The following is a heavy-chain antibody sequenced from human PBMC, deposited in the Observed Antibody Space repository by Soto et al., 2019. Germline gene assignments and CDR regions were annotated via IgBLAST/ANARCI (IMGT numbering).Heavy chain of an antibody. D-gene: IGHD3-10*01. CDR2: VYYTGGT. J-gene: IGHJ6*01. Sequence: QVELQQSGPRLVKPSETLSLTCSVSSGPSSSHNWGWIRQSPGRGLECIGYVYYTGGTCYNPSPRSRVTISADTSTSHLTLTLSSVTDADAAVYYCVRLSIGHLHGLVDVWGQGTTVSVSS. V-gene: IGHV4-59*08. CDR3: VRLSIGHLHGLVDV. CDR1: SGPSSSHN.